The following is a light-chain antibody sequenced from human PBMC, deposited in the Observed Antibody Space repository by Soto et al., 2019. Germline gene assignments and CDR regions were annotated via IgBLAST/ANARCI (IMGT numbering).Light chain of an antibody. J-gene: IGLJ3*02. CDR3: GSYTSATTWV. CDR2: EVS. V-gene: IGLV2-14*03. Sequence: QSALTQPASVSGSPGQSITISCTGTSSDVGGYNYVSWYQQLPGKAPKLIIYEVSNRPSGVSDRFSGSKSGNTASLSISGLQTEDEADYYCGSYTSATTWVFGGGTKLTVL. CDR1: SSDVGGYNY.